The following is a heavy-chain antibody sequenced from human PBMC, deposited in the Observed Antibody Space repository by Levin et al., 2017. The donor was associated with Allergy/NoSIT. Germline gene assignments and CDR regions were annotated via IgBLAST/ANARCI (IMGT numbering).Heavy chain of an antibody. CDR3: ARDLGDRNWWGWFDP. J-gene: IGHJ5*02. V-gene: IGHV1-46*01. D-gene: IGHD2-8*02. Sequence: GASVKVSCKASGYTFITYYMHWVRQAPGQGLEWMGIVNPSGGTTSYAQKFQGRVTMTRDTSTSTVYMELTSLRSEDTAVYYCARDLGDRNWWGWFDPWGQGTLVTVSS. CDR2: VNPSGGTT. CDR1: GYTFITYY.